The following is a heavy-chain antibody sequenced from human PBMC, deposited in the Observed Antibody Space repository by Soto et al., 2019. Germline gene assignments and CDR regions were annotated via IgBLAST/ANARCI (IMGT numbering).Heavy chain of an antibody. V-gene: IGHV3-13*05. J-gene: IGHJ3*02. CDR1: GFTFSSYD. CDR3: ARGVYYDSSGYWRRPSHDAFDI. CDR2: IGTAGDP. D-gene: IGHD3-22*01. Sequence: EVQLVESGGGLVQPGGSLRLSCAASGFTFSSYDMHWVRQATGKGLEWVSAIGTAGDPYYPGSVKGRFTISRENAKNSLYLQMNRLRAGDTAVYYCARGVYYDSSGYWRRPSHDAFDIWGQGTMVTVSS.